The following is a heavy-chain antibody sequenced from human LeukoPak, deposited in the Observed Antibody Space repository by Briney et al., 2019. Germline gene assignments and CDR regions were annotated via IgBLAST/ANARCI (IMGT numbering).Heavy chain of an antibody. D-gene: IGHD6-13*01. V-gene: IGHV4-39*01. CDR3: ARLGSSWYFGY. J-gene: IGHJ4*02. Sequence: SETLSLTCTVSGGSISSSSYYWGWIRQPPGKGLEWIGSIYYSGSTYYNPSLKSRVTISVDTSKNQFSLKLSSVTAADTAVYYCARLGSSWYFGYWGQGTLVTVSS. CDR2: IYYSGST. CDR1: GGSISSSSYY.